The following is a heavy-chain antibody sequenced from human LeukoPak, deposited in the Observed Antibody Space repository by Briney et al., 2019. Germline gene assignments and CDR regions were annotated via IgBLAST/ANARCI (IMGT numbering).Heavy chain of an antibody. Sequence: GGSLRLSCAASGFTFSTAWMNWVRQAPGKGLEWVGRIKSKTDGGTTDHAEPVKGRFTISRDDSRNTLYLQMDSLKTEDTGVYYCTTEYWGSNYWGQGTLVTVSS. D-gene: IGHD7-27*01. V-gene: IGHV3-15*07. CDR1: GFTFSTAW. CDR3: TTEYWGSNY. CDR2: IKSKTDGGTT. J-gene: IGHJ4*02.